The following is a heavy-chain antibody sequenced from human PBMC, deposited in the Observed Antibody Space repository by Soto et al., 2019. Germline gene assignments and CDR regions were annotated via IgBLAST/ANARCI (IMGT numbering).Heavy chain of an antibody. CDR3: ARRGGYSGYGLDY. D-gene: IGHD5-12*01. Sequence: QVQLQESGPGLVKPSQTLSLTCTVSGGSISSGDYYWSWIHQPPGKGLEWIGYIYYSGSTYYNPSLKSRVTISVDTSKNQFSLKLSSVTAADTAVYYCARRGGYSGYGLDYWGQGTLVTVSS. J-gene: IGHJ4*02. CDR1: GGSISSGDYY. CDR2: IYYSGST. V-gene: IGHV4-30-4*01.